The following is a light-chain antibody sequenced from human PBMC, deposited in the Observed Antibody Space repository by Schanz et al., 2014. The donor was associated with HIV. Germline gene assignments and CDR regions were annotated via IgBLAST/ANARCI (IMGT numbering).Light chain of an antibody. Sequence: DIVMTQSPDSLAVSLGERATINCKSSQSVLYTANNVNYLAWYQQKPGQPPKLLVYWASTRESGVPDRFSGSGSGTDFTLTIGNLQADDVAVYYCQQYYTTPRTFGGGTKVEIK. V-gene: IGKV4-1*01. CDR2: WAS. J-gene: IGKJ4*01. CDR1: QSVLYTANNVNY. CDR3: QQYYTTPRT.